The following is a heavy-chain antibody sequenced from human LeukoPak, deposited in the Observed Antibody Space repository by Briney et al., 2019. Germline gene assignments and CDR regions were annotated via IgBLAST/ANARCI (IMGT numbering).Heavy chain of an antibody. CDR2: INPNSGDT. V-gene: IGHV1-2*02. CDR1: GYSFTAYY. D-gene: IGHD3-10*01. J-gene: IGHJ3*02. CDR3: ARDRGGDAFDI. Sequence: ASVKVSCKTSGYSFTAYYILWVRQAPGQGLEWMAWINPNSGDTVSEQKFQGRVSMTYDTSISTAYMELNRLGSDDTAVYYCARDRGGDAFDIWGQGTMVTVSS.